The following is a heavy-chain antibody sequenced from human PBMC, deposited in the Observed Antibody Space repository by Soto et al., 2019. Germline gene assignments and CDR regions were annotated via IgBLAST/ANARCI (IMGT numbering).Heavy chain of an antibody. CDR2: IYYSGST. Sequence: PSETLSLTCTVSGGSISSYYWSWIRQPPGKGLEWIGYIYYSGSTNYNPSLKSRVTISVDTSKNQFSLKLSSVTAADTAVYYCARVPLNWNRYYYYYYMDVWGKGTTVTVSS. CDR3: ARVPLNWNRYYYYYYMDV. CDR1: GGSISSYY. V-gene: IGHV4-59*01. D-gene: IGHD1-1*01. J-gene: IGHJ6*03.